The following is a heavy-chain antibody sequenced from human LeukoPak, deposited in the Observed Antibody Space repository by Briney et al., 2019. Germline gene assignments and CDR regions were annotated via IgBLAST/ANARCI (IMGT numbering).Heavy chain of an antibody. CDR1: GGSISSYY. Sequence: SETLSLTCTVSGGSISSYYWGWIRQPPGKGLEWIGSIYYSGSTYYNPSLKSRVTISVDTSKNQFSLKLSSVTAADTAVYYCAREFAAAGANWFDPWGQGTLVTVSS. J-gene: IGHJ5*02. V-gene: IGHV4-39*07. D-gene: IGHD6-13*01. CDR2: IYYSGST. CDR3: AREFAAAGANWFDP.